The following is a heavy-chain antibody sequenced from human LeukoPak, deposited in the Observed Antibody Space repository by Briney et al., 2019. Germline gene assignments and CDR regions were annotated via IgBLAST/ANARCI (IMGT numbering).Heavy chain of an antibody. CDR2: MYPGDSDT. Sequence: GESLKISCKGSGYSFTSYWIAWVRQMPGKGLECMGIMYPGDSDTRYSPSFRGLVTISADKSISTAFLQWSSLKASDTAMYYRARLLVAAAGRRNFDYWGQGTLVTVSS. V-gene: IGHV5-51*01. CDR3: ARLLVAAAGRRNFDY. J-gene: IGHJ4*02. D-gene: IGHD6-13*01. CDR1: GYSFTSYW.